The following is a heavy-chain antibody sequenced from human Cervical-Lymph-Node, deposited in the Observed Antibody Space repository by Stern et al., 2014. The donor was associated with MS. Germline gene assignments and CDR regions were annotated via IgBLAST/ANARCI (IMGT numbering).Heavy chain of an antibody. CDR3: ARDHTGLDL. D-gene: IGHD1-1*01. Sequence: VQLVESGAEMKKPGASVKVSCQASGYSFITYSIHWVRQAPGQGLEWMGWVRSGTGKPKYSPNFQGRVAITRDTSASTAYVEMTSLRSEDTAVYFCARDHTGLDLWGQGTLVTVSS. CDR1: GYSFITYS. J-gene: IGHJ4*02. V-gene: IGHV1-3*01. CDR2: VRSGTGKP.